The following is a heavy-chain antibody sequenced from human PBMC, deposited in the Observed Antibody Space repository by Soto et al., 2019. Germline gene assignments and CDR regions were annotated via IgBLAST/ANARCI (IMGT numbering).Heavy chain of an antibody. V-gene: IGHV3-30-3*01. CDR1: GITFSRYA. J-gene: IGHJ4*02. Sequence: GGSLRLSCAASGITFSRYAMHWVRQAPGKGLEGVAVISYDGNNKYCADSVKGRFTISRDNSKNTLYLQMNSLRTEDTAMYYCVRDVGYTADYYFDYWGQGTLVTVSS. CDR3: VRDVGYTADYYFDY. CDR2: ISYDGNNK. D-gene: IGHD5-12*01.